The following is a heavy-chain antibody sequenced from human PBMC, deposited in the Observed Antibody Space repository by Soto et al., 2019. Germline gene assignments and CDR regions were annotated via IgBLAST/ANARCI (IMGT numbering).Heavy chain of an antibody. CDR1: GFTFSSYW. Sequence: GGSLRLSCTASGFTFSSYWMHWVRQAPGKGLEWVSYISGGNRTIHYADSAKGRFTISRDNAKNSLYLQMNSLRDEDTAVYYCARDGRRGYDMDVWGQGTTVTVSS. J-gene: IGHJ6*02. V-gene: IGHV3-48*02. D-gene: IGHD1-26*01. CDR3: ARDGRRGYDMDV. CDR2: ISGGNRTI.